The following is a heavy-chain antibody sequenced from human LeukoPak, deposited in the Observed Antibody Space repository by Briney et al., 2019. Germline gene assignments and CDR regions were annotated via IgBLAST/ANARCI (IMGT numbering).Heavy chain of an antibody. V-gene: IGHV4-59*01. CDR2: IYNSGST. J-gene: IGHJ4*02. CDR3: AREGGRNVVDY. CDR1: GGSISHYY. Sequence: SETLSLTCTVSGGSISHYYWTWIRQPPGKGLEWIGYIYNSGSTNYNLSLKSRVTISVDTSKNQFSLKLSSVTAADTAVYYCAREGGRNVVDYWGQGTLVTVSS. D-gene: IGHD2-15*01.